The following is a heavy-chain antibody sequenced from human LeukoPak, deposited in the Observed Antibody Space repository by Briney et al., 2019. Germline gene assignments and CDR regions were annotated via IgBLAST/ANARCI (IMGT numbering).Heavy chain of an antibody. J-gene: IGHJ3*02. CDR1: GFTFSNYG. D-gene: IGHD2-2*01. Sequence: GGSLRLSCAASGFTFSNYGMHWVRQAPGKGLEWVAVILYDGSNKYYADSVKGRFTISRDNAKNSLYLQMNNLRAEDTAVYYCARFETCTSSTCDDTFDIWGQGTVVTVSS. CDR3: ARFETCTSSTCDDTFDI. V-gene: IGHV3-33*01. CDR2: ILYDGSNK.